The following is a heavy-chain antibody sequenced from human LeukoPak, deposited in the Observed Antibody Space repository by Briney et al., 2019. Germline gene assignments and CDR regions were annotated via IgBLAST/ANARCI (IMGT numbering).Heavy chain of an antibody. CDR3: ARYAYDYDAFGS. J-gene: IGHJ3*02. CDR1: GYNFDRYG. Sequence: ASVKVSCKGSGYNFDRYGVNWVRQAPGQGLEWVGWISTYNGNTFYAQKFEGRVTMTTDTSTNAVYMDLRSLKSDDTAVYYCARYAYDYDAFGSWGQGTMVTVSS. D-gene: IGHD3-16*01. V-gene: IGHV1-18*04. CDR2: ISTYNGNT.